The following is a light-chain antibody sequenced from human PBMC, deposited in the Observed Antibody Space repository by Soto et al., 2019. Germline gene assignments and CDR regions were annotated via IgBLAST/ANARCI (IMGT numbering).Light chain of an antibody. CDR1: RSDVGSYNL. CDR3: CSYAGSSTSYV. CDR2: EVS. V-gene: IGLV2-23*02. J-gene: IGLJ1*01. Sequence: QSALTQPASVSGSPGQSMTISCTGTRSDVGSYNLVSWYQQHPGKAPKLMIYEVSKRPSGVSNRFSGSKSGNTASLTISGLQAEDEADYYCCSYAGSSTSYVFGTGTKVTVL.